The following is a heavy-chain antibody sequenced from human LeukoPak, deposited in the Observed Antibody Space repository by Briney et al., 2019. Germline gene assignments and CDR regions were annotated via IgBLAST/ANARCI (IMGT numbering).Heavy chain of an antibody. CDR3: ARGDYVDGGYFDY. V-gene: IGHV4-4*07. Sequence: SEPLSLTCTVSGGSISTYYWSWIRQPAGKGLEWIGRIYTSGSTNYNPSLKSRVSISVDNSNNQFSLKLSSVTAADTAVYYCARGDYVDGGYFDYWGQGSLVTVSS. D-gene: IGHD4-17*01. CDR1: GGSISTYY. J-gene: IGHJ4*02. CDR2: IYTSGST.